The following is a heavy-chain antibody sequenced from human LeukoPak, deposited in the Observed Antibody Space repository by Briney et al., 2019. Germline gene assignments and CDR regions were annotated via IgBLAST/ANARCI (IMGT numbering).Heavy chain of an antibody. D-gene: IGHD3-9*01. CDR1: GFTFSSYS. J-gene: IGHJ4*02. V-gene: IGHV3-21*01. CDR3: AREGEHYDILTGYYTGNYFDY. CDR2: ISSSSSYI. Sequence: GGSLRLSCAASGFTFSSYSMNWVRQAPGKGLEWVSSISSSSSYIYYADSVKGRFTISRDNAKNSLYLQMNSPRAEDTAVYYCAREGEHYDILTGYYTGNYFDYWGQGTLVTVSS.